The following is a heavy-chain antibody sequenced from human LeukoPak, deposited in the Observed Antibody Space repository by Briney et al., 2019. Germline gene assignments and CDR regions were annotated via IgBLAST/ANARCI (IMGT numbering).Heavy chain of an antibody. V-gene: IGHV4-30-2*01. CDR2: IYHSGST. CDR3: ARDPPGAAASAFDI. D-gene: IGHD2-2*01. J-gene: IGHJ3*02. Sequence: SETLSLTCTVSGGSISSGGYYWSRIRQPPGKGLEWIGYIYHSGSTYYNPSLKSRVTISVDRSKNQFSLKLSSVTAADTAVYYCARDPPGAAASAFDIWGQGTMVTVSS. CDR1: GGSISSGGYY.